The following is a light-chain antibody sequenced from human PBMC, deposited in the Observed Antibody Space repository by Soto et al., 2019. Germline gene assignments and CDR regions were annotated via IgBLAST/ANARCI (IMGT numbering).Light chain of an antibody. V-gene: IGLV1-44*01. CDR3: AAWDDSLNGPL. CDR2: TNN. J-gene: IGLJ3*02. Sequence: QSVLTQPPSASGTPGQSVTISCSGSSSNIGSHFVNWYQQLPGTAPKLLIYTNNQRPSGVPDRFSGSKSGTSASLAISGLQSEDEADYHCAAWDDSLNGPLFGGGTKLTVL. CDR1: SSNIGSHF.